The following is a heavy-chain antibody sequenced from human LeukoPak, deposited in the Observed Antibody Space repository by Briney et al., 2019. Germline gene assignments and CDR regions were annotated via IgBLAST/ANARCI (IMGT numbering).Heavy chain of an antibody. J-gene: IGHJ5*02. D-gene: IGHD2-2*01. Sequence: GGSLRLSCAASGFTFSSYAMSWVRQAPGKGLEWVSAISGSGGSTYYADSVKGRFTISRDNSKNTLYLQMNSLRAENTAVYYCAKDGMIVVVPAGYGFDPWGQGTLVAVSS. V-gene: IGHV3-23*01. CDR2: ISGSGGST. CDR3: AKDGMIVVVPAGYGFDP. CDR1: GFTFSSYA.